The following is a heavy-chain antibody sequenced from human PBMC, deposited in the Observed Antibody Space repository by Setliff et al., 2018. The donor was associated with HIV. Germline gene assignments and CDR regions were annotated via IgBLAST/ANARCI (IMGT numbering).Heavy chain of an antibody. CDR2: VSSTGST. Sequence: SETLSLTCDVSGSSINSTFRWGWIRQSPGKGLVWIGSVSSTGSTNYNPSLMSRLTMSVDTSKNHFSLKLSSVSAADTAVYYCARRGRDGVLIVFATGFDPWGQGTLVTVSS. CDR1: GSSINSTFR. D-gene: IGHD2-8*01. J-gene: IGHJ5*02. V-gene: IGHV4-38-2*01. CDR3: ARRGRDGVLIVFATGFDP.